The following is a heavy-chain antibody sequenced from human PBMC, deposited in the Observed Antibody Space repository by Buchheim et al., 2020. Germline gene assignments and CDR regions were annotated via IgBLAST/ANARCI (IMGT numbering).Heavy chain of an antibody. V-gene: IGHV3-7*01. J-gene: IGHJ6*03. CDR2: IKQDGSEK. Sequence: EVQLVESGGGLVQPGGSLRLPCAASGFTFSSYWMSWVRQAPGKGLEWVANIKQDGSEKYYVDSVKGRFTISRDNAKNSLYLQMNSLRAEDTAVYYCARSGRPRYYYYYYMDVWGKGTT. CDR3: ARSGRPRYYYYYYMDV. D-gene: IGHD3-10*01. CDR1: GFTFSSYW.